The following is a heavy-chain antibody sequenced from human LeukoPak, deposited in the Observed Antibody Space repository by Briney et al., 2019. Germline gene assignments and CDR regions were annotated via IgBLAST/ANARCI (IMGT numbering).Heavy chain of an antibody. Sequence: GSLRLSCAASGFAFTAYLIYWVRQPPGKGLEWVAVMSSDGNAIFYADSVRGRFTISRDNSKNTLYLQVNSLRVEDTAVYYCVREGEHFDYWGQGTLVTVSS. V-gene: IGHV3-30-3*01. CDR2: MSSDGNAI. CDR1: GFAFTAYL. J-gene: IGHJ4*02. CDR3: VREGEHFDY. D-gene: IGHD1/OR15-1a*01.